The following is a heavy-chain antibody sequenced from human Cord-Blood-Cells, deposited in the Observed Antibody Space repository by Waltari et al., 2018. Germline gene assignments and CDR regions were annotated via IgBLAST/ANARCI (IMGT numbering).Heavy chain of an antibody. Sequence: QVQLQQWGAGLLKPSETLSLTCAVYGGSFSGYYWSWIRQPPGTGLEWIGEIKHSGNTNSNPSLKSRVTISVDTSKNQFSLKLSSVTAADTAVYYCARGPTYYYDSSGYYYYYYGMDVWGQGTTVTVSS. CDR1: GGSFSGYY. V-gene: IGHV4-34*01. CDR3: ARGPTYYYDSSGYYYYYYGMDV. J-gene: IGHJ6*02. D-gene: IGHD3-22*01. CDR2: IKHSGNT.